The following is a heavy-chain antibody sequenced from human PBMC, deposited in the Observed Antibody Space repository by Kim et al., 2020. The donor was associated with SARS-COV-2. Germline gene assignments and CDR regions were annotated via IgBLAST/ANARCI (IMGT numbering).Heavy chain of an antibody. V-gene: IGHV3-66*01. CDR3: ARDLSPPGGDYLNRSNWFDP. CDR2: IYSGGST. D-gene: IGHD4-17*01. Sequence: GGSLRLSCAASGFTVSSNYMSWVRQAPGKGLEWVSVIYSGGSTYYADSVKGRFTISRDNSKNTLYLQMNSLRAEDTAVYYCARDLSPPGGDYLNRSNWFDPWGQGTLVTVSS. CDR1: GFTVSSNY. J-gene: IGHJ5*02.